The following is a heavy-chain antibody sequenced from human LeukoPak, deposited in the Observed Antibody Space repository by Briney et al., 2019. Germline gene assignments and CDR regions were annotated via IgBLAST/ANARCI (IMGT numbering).Heavy chain of an antibody. Sequence: SSGTLSLTCAVSGGSISSSNWWSWVRQPPGKGLEWIGYISYSGSTNYNPSLKSRVTISLDTSKNQFSLKLSSVTAADTAVYYCARLLYCSSTSCLYYFDYWGQGTLVTVSS. D-gene: IGHD2-2*01. V-gene: IGHV4-4*02. CDR3: ARLLYCSSTSCLYYFDY. CDR1: GGSISSSNW. CDR2: ISYSGST. J-gene: IGHJ4*02.